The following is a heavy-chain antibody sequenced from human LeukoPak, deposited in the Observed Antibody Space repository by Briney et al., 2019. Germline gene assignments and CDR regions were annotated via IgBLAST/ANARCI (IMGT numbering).Heavy chain of an antibody. D-gene: IGHD4-17*01. J-gene: IGHJ4*02. CDR2: MNPNSGNT. CDR1: GYTFTSYD. V-gene: IGHV1-8*01. CDR3: ARGRLPFNYGDYYFDY. Sequence: GASVKVSCKASGYTFTSYDINWVRQATGQGLEWMGWMNPNSGNTGYAQKFQGGVTMTRNTSISTAYMELSSLRSEDTAVYYCARGRLPFNYGDYYFDYWGQGTLVTVSS.